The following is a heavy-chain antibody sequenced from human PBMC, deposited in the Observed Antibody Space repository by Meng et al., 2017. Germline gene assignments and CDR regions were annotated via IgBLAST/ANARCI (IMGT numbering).Heavy chain of an antibody. D-gene: IGHD1-1*01. J-gene: IGHJ4*02. Sequence: EVQLWGSGGGLVQPGGSLRLSCAASGFTFNNYWMHWVRQVPGKGLVWVSRISGDGSITNYADSVKGRFTISRDNAKNTLYLQMNSLRPEDTAVYYCLDEAPRSDYWGQGSLVTVSS. CDR1: GFTFNNYW. CDR3: LDEAPRSDY. CDR2: ISGDGSIT. V-gene: IGHV3-74*01.